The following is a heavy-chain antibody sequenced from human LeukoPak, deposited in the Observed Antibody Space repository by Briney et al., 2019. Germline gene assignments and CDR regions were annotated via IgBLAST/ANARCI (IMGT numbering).Heavy chain of an antibody. D-gene: IGHD4-23*01. CDR1: GGSISSGGYS. CDR3: GRLLPSSDYGGNSRPDAFDI. J-gene: IGHJ3*02. V-gene: IGHV4-30-2*01. Sequence: SQTLSLTCAVSGGSISSGGYSWSWIRQPPGKGLEWIGYIYHSGSTNYNPSLKCRVTISVGTSKNQFSLKLSSVTAADTAVYYCGRLLPSSDYGGNSRPDAFDIWGQGTMDTVSS. CDR2: IYHSGST.